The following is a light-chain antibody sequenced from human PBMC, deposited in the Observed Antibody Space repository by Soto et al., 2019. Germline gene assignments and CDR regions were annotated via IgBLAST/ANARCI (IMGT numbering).Light chain of an antibody. CDR2: GNS. CDR3: QSYDSSLSGYV. Sequence: QSVLTQPPSVSGAPGQRVTISCTGSSSNIGAGYDVNWYQQLPGTAPKFLIYGNSNRPSGVPDRFSGSKSGTSASLAITGLQAEDEADYYCQSYDSSLSGYVFGIGTKLTVL. V-gene: IGLV1-40*01. J-gene: IGLJ1*01. CDR1: SSNIGAGYD.